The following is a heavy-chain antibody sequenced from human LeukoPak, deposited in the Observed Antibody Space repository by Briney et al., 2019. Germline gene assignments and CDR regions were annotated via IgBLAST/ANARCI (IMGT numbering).Heavy chain of an antibody. D-gene: IGHD1-1*01. CDR1: GFTFSYYE. J-gene: IGHJ4*02. V-gene: IGHV3-48*03. CDR2: ISSSGSTI. CDR3: ARGWNDPRSDY. Sequence: EPGGSLRLSCAASGFTFSYYEMNWVRQAPGKGLEWVSYISSSGSTIYYADSVKGRFTISRDNAKNSLYLQMNSLRAEDTAVYYCARGWNDPRSDYWGQGTLVTVPS.